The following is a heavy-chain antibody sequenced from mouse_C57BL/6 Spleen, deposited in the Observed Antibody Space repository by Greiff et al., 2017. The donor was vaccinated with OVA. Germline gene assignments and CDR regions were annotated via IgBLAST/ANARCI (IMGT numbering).Heavy chain of an antibody. Sequence: QVQLKQSGAELVRPGTSVKVSCKASGYAFTNYLIEWVKQRPGQGLEWIGVINPGSGGTNYNEKFKGKATLTADKSSSTAYMQLSSLTSEDSAVYFCARYYGSSLYYAMDYWGQGTSVTVSS. CDR1: GYAFTNYL. D-gene: IGHD1-1*01. V-gene: IGHV1-54*01. CDR2: INPGSGGT. J-gene: IGHJ4*01. CDR3: ARYYGSSLYYAMDY.